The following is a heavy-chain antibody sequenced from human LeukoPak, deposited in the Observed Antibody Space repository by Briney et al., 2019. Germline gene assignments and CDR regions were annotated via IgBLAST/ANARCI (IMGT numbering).Heavy chain of an antibody. CDR2: IIPIFGTA. CDR1: GGTFSSYA. V-gene: IGHV1-69*05. CDR3: ARVSLTIFGPKSSHYYYYMDV. Sequence: SVKVSCKASGGTFSSYAISWVRQAPGQGLEWMGGIIPIFGTANYAQKFQGRVTITTDESTSTAYMELSSLRSEDTAVYYCARVSLTIFGPKSSHYYYYMDVWGKGTTVTVSS. J-gene: IGHJ6*03. D-gene: IGHD3-3*01.